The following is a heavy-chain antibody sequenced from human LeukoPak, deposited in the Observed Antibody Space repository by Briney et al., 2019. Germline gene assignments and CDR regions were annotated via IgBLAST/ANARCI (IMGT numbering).Heavy chain of an antibody. CDR1: KFTFSTSA. D-gene: IGHD3-9*01. CDR3: AKESQTYYDIMTGYPNYYFDY. CDR2: ISGSGANT. J-gene: IGHJ4*02. Sequence: GRSLRLSCAASKFTFSTSAMSRVRQAPGKGLEGVSAISGSGANTYYVDSVKGRFTISRDNSKNTLYLEMSSLRSDDTAVYYCAKESQTYYDIMTGYPNYYFDYWGQGTLVTVSS. V-gene: IGHV3-23*01.